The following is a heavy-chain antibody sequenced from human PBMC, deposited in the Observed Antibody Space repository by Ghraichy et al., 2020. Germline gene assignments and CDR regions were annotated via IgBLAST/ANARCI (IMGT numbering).Heavy chain of an antibody. CDR3: AKDSNSRVDTVLCDY. V-gene: IGHV3-30*02. D-gene: IGHD5-18*01. J-gene: IGHJ4*02. Sequence: GESLNISCAASGFMFSDYGMHWVRQAPGKGLEWVAFIRYDGSDKYYENSVKGRFTISKDNSKNTLYLQMNSLRADDTAVYYCAKDSNSRVDTVLCDYWGQGTLVTVSS. CDR1: GFMFSDYG. CDR2: IRYDGSDK.